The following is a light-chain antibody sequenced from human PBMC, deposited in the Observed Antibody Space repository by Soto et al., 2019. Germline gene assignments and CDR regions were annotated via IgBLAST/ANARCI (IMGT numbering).Light chain of an antibody. J-gene: IGKJ4*01. CDR1: QSVRSN. CDR3: QQYDVWPSLT. CDR2: DAS. V-gene: IGKV3-15*01. Sequence: IVLTQSPATLSVSPGERATLSCRASQSVRSNLAWYQQKPGQAPRLLIYDASIRATSIPTRFSASGSGTDFTLIITSLQSEDYAVYYCQQYDVWPSLTFGGGTKVEIK.